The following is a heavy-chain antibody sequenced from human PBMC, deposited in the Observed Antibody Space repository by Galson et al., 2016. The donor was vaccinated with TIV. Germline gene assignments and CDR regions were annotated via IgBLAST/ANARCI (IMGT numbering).Heavy chain of an antibody. J-gene: IGHJ4*02. D-gene: IGHD6-6*01. CDR3: ARYSSTSSRRFDY. CDR1: GYTFSNFA. V-gene: IGHV1-18*01. Sequence: QSGAEVKIPGASVKVSCQASGYTFSNFAITWVRQAPGQGLEWMGYMSAYSGASNYAQEFQGRVTITTDTSTSTAYMELRNLRFDHTAVYYCARYSSTSSRRFDYWGQGTLVTVSA. CDR2: MSAYSGAS.